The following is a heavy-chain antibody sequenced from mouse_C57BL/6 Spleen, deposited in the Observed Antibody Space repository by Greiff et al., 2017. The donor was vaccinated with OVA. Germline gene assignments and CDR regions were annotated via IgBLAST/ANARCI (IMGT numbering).Heavy chain of an antibody. V-gene: IGHV1-64*01. CDR3: ARMGYGSSYDYFDY. D-gene: IGHD1-1*01. CDR1: GYTFTSYW. J-gene: IGHJ2*01. CDR2: IHPNSGST. Sequence: QVQLQQPGAELVKPGASVKLSCKASGYTFTSYWMHWVKQRPGQGLEWIGMIHPNSGSTNYNEKFKSKATLTVDKSSSTAYMQLSSLTSEDSAVYYGARMGYGSSYDYFDYWGQGTTLTVSS.